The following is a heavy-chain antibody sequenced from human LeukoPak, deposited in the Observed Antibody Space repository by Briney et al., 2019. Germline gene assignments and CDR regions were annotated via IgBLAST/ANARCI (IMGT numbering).Heavy chain of an antibody. Sequence: SETLSLTCTVSGGSISSGSYYWTWIRHPPGKGLEWIGYIFYTGSTTYSSSLKSRVTISVDTSKNQFTLKLTSVTAADTAVYYCATTPPPYCSTSNCYEFDSWGQGALVTVSS. CDR1: GGSISSGSYY. CDR2: IFYTGST. D-gene: IGHD2-2*01. V-gene: IGHV4-61*01. CDR3: ATTPPPYCSTSNCYEFDS. J-gene: IGHJ4*02.